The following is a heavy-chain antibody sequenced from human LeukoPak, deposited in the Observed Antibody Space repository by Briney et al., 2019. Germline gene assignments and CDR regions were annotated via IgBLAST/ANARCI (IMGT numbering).Heavy chain of an antibody. V-gene: IGHV5-10-1*01. CDR1: GYSFTSYW. J-gene: IGHJ6*04. CDR3: ARLVVRGVIEDYYGMDV. D-gene: IGHD3-10*01. Sequence: GESLKISCKGSGYSFTSYWISWVRQMPGKGQEWMGRIDPSDSYTNYSPSFQGHVTISADKSISTAYLQWSSLKASDTAMYYCARLVVRGVIEDYYGMDVWGKGTTVTVSS. CDR2: IDPSDSYT.